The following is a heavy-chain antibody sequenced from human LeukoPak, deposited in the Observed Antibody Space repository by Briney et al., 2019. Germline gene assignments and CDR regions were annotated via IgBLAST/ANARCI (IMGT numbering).Heavy chain of an antibody. CDR1: GYTFTGCY. Sequence: ASVKVSCKASGYTFTGCYMHWVRQAPGQGLEWMGWINPNSGGTNYAQKFQGRVTMTRDTSISTAYMELSRLRSDDTAVYYCARVLYYYDSSGPFDYWGQGTLVTVSS. D-gene: IGHD3-22*01. CDR3: ARVLYYYDSSGPFDY. J-gene: IGHJ4*02. CDR2: INPNSGGT. V-gene: IGHV1-2*02.